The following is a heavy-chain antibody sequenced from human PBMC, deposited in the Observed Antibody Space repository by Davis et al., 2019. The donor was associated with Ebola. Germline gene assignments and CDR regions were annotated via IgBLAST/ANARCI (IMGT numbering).Heavy chain of an antibody. J-gene: IGHJ5*02. V-gene: IGHV1-18*01. CDR1: GYTFSGHA. CDR3: ARDATTVTTIWFDP. Sequence: AASVKVSCKTSGYTFSGHAISWARQPPGQGLEWHGRLNVYNGHTNYAQNFQGRVTVSTDTSTSLAYMELRSLRSDDTALYYCARDATTVTTIWFDPWGQGTLVTVSS. CDR2: LNVYNGHT. D-gene: IGHD4-17*01.